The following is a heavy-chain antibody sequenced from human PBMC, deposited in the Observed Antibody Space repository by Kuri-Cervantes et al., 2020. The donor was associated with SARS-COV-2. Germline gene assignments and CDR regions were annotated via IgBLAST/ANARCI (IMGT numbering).Heavy chain of an antibody. CDR2: IIPLFGKT. Sequence: SVKVSCKASGCTFSSYAVTWVRQAPGQGLEWMGRIIPLFGKTIYAQKFRGRVTITADKSTNTAYMELSSLRSEDTAVYYCARDTRGGLFQPDAFDIWGQGTRVT. CDR1: GCTFSSYA. CDR3: ARDTRGGLFQPDAFDI. D-gene: IGHD3-22*01. V-gene: IGHV1-69*04. J-gene: IGHJ3*02.